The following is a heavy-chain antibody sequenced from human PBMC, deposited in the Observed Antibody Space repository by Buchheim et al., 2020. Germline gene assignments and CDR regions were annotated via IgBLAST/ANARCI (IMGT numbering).Heavy chain of an antibody. V-gene: IGHV1-2*02. Sequence: QVQLVQSGAEVKKPGASVKVSCKASGYTFTGYYMHWVRQAPGQGLEWMGWINPNSGGTNYAQKFQGRVTMTRDTSISKAYMELSRLRSDDTAVYYCARAFLGYCSSTSCHNWFDPWGQGTL. D-gene: IGHD2-2*01. CDR1: GYTFTGYY. CDR3: ARAFLGYCSSTSCHNWFDP. J-gene: IGHJ5*02. CDR2: INPNSGGT.